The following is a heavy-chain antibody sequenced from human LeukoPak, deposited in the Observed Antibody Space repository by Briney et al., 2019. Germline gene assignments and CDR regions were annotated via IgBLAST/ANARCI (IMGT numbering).Heavy chain of an antibody. CDR3: ARHDSSGHTGIDY. CDR1: GYSISSGYY. Sequence: SETLSLTCGVSGYSISSGYYWGWIRQPPGKGLEWIGSIYHGGSTYYNPSLKSRLTLSVDKSNNRFSLKVTSVTAADTAVYYCARHDSSGHTGIDYWGQGTLVTVSS. V-gene: IGHV4-38-2*01. CDR2: IYHGGST. D-gene: IGHD3-22*01. J-gene: IGHJ4*02.